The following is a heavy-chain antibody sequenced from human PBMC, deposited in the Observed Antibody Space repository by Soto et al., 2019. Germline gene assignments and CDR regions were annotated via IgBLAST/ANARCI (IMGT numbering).Heavy chain of an antibody. CDR2: IYYSGST. J-gene: IGHJ5*02. CDR3: ARDYGGNSGNWFDP. Sequence: PSETLSLTRTVSGGSISSGDYYWSWIRQPPGKGLEWIGYIYYSGSTYYNPSLKSRVTISVDTSKNQFSLKLSSVTAADTAVYYCARDYGGNSGNWFDPWGQGTLVTVSS. CDR1: GGSISSGDYY. D-gene: IGHD4-17*01. V-gene: IGHV4-30-4*01.